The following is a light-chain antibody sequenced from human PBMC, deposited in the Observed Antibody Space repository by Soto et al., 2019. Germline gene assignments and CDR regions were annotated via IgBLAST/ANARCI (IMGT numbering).Light chain of an antibody. CDR3: SSFASSIPLV. J-gene: IGLJ2*01. CDR2: DVT. Sequence: QSALTQPASVSGSPGQSITISCTGTSSDVGGYNYVSWYQQHPGKAPKLLICDVTNRPSGVSNRFSCSKSGNTASLTISGLQTEDEADYYCSSFASSIPLVFGGGTKLTVL. CDR1: SSDVGGYNY. V-gene: IGLV2-14*03.